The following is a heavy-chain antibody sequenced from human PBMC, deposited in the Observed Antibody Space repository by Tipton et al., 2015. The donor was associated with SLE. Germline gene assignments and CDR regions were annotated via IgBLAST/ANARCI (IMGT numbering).Heavy chain of an antibody. Sequence: QSGPEVKTPGASVKVSCKASGYTFTDYYMNWVRQAPGQGLEWMGRINPNSGGTNYAQKFQGRVTMTRDTSISTAYMELSRLRSDDTAVYYCARYYYGSGSYGYWGQGTLVTVSS. CDR1: GYTFTDYY. CDR3: ARYYYGSGSYGY. J-gene: IGHJ4*02. V-gene: IGHV1-2*06. D-gene: IGHD3-10*01. CDR2: INPNSGGT.